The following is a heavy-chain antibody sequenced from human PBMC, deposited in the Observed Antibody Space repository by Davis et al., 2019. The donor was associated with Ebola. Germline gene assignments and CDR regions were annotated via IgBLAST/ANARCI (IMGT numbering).Heavy chain of an antibody. D-gene: IGHD3-9*01. Sequence: GGSLRLSCAASGFTFSSYWMSWVRQAPGKGLEWVANIKQDGSEKYYVDSVKGRFTISRDNAKNSLYLQMNSLRAEDTAVYYCARDSYLYDILTGYFTFDYWGQGTLVTVSS. J-gene: IGHJ4*02. CDR1: GFTFSSYW. CDR2: IKQDGSEK. V-gene: IGHV3-7*03. CDR3: ARDSYLYDILTGYFTFDY.